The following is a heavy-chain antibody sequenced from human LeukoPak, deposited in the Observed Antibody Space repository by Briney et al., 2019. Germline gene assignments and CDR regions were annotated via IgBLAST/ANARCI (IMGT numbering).Heavy chain of an antibody. J-gene: IGHJ3*02. CDR1: GGSISSGSYY. CDR2: IYTSGST. Sequence: SETLSLTCTVSGGSISSGSYYWSWIRQPAGKGLEWIGRIYTSGSTNYNPSLKSRVTMSVDTSKNQFSLKLSSVTAADTAVYYCARGPFHGDYPLDAAFDIWGQGTMVTVSS. V-gene: IGHV4-61*02. D-gene: IGHD4-17*01. CDR3: ARGPFHGDYPLDAAFDI.